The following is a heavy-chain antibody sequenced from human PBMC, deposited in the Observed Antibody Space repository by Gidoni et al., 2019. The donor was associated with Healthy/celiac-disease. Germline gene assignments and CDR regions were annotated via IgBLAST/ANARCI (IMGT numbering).Heavy chain of an antibody. J-gene: IGHJ5*02. CDR2: IYHSGST. CDR1: GYSISSGYY. V-gene: IGHV4-38-2*01. Sequence: QVQLQESGPGLVKPSETLSLTCAVSGYSISSGYYWGWIRQPPGKGLEWIGSIYHSGSTSYTPSLKSRVTISVDTSKNQFSLKLSSVTAADTAVYYCARVTAAASTPNWFDPWGQGTLVTVSS. CDR3: ARVTAAASTPNWFDP. D-gene: IGHD6-13*01.